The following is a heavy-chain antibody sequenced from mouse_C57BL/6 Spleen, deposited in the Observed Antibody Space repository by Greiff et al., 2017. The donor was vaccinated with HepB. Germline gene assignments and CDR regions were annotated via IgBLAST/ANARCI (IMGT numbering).Heavy chain of an antibody. CDR2: INPSTGGT. CDR3: ARPVRSSGYGFAY. Sequence: EVKLMESGPELVKPGASVKISCKASGYSFTGYYMNWVKQSPEKSLEWIGEINPSTGGTTYNQKFKAKATLTVDKSSSTAYMQLKSLTSEDSAVYYCARPVRSSGYGFAYWGQGTLVTVSA. J-gene: IGHJ3*01. V-gene: IGHV1-42*01. CDR1: GYSFTGYY. D-gene: IGHD3-2*02.